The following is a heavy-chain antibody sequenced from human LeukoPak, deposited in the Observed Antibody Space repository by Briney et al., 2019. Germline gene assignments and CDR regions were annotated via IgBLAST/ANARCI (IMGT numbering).Heavy chain of an antibody. Sequence: TGGSLRLSCAASGFTFSSYSMNWVRQAPGKGLEWVSSISSSSSYIYYAGSVKGRFTISRDNAKNSLYLQMNSLRAEDTAVYYCAKADRDYDYVWGSYRPTTFDYWGQGTLVTVSS. D-gene: IGHD3-16*02. CDR1: GFTFSSYS. V-gene: IGHV3-21*01. J-gene: IGHJ4*02. CDR3: AKADRDYDYVWGSYRPTTFDY. CDR2: ISSSSSYI.